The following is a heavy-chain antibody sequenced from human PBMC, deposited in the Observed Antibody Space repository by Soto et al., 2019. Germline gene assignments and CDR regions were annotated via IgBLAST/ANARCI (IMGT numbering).Heavy chain of an antibody. V-gene: IGHV3-48*02. Sequence: PGGSLRLSCAASGFTFSSYSLNWVRQAPGKGLEWVSYISSSGSTIHYADSVKGRFTISRDKAKNSLYLQMNSLRDEGTAVYYCARDQGGSSWFTYWGQGALVTVSS. J-gene: IGHJ4*02. CDR2: ISSSGSTI. CDR3: ARDQGGSSWFTY. CDR1: GFTFSSYS. D-gene: IGHD6-13*01.